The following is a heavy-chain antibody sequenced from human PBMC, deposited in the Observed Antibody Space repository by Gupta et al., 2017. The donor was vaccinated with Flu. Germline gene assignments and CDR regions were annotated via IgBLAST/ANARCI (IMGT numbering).Heavy chain of an antibody. CDR2: INHSGST. CDR3: AIIGYCSSTSCSNFDY. D-gene: IGHD2-2*01. CDR1: GGSFSGYY. J-gene: IGHJ4*02. V-gene: IGHV4-34*01. Sequence: QVQLQQWGAGLLKPSETLSLTCAVYGGSFSGYYWSWIRQPPGKGLEWIGEINHSGSTNYNPSLKSRVTISVDTSKNQFSLKLSSVTAADTAVYYCAIIGYCSSTSCSNFDYWGQGTLVTVSS.